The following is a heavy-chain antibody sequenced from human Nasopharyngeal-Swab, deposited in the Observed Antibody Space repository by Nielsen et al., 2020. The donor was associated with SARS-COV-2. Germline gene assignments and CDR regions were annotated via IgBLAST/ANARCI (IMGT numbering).Heavy chain of an antibody. Sequence: SVKVSCKASGGTFSSYAISWVRQAPGQGLEWMGGIIPIFGTANYAQKFQGRVTITADESTSTAYMELSSLRSGDTAVYYCARDGYGNGAFDIWGQGTMVTVSS. CDR3: ARDGYGNGAFDI. D-gene: IGHD1-1*01. J-gene: IGHJ3*02. CDR2: IIPIFGTA. CDR1: GGTFSSYA. V-gene: IGHV1-69*13.